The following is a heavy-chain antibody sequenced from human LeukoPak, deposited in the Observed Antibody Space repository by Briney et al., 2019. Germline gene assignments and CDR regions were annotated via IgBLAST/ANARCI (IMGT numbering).Heavy chain of an antibody. CDR2: ISGSGAST. Sequence: GGSLRLSCLTSGFTLSTNAMSWVRQAPGKGLEWISGISGSGASTYYADFLKGRFTISRDNSKNTLYLQMNSLRAEDTAVYYCAKGYNWNYGDWGQGTLVTVSS. J-gene: IGHJ4*02. V-gene: IGHV3-23*01. D-gene: IGHD1-7*01. CDR1: GFTLSTNA. CDR3: AKGYNWNYGD.